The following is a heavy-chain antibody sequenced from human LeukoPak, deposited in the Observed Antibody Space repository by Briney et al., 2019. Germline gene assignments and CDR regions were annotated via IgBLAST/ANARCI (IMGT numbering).Heavy chain of an antibody. CDR1: GFTFSSYA. D-gene: IGHD2-15*01. CDR3: AKSQLGYCSGGSCFDAFDL. CDR2: ISGSAYTT. V-gene: IGHV3-23*01. Sequence: PGGSLRLSCAASGFTFSSYAMSWVRQAPGKGLEWVSAISGSAYTTYYADSVKGRFTISRDNSKNTLYLQMNSLRADDPAVYYCAKSQLGYCSGGSCFDAFDLWGQGTMVTVSS. J-gene: IGHJ3*01.